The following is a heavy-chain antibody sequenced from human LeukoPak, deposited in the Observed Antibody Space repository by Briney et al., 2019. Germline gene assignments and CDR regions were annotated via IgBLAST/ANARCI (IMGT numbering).Heavy chain of an antibody. V-gene: IGHV4-59*08. CDR2: IYYSGNT. Sequence: SETLSLTCTVSGGSISSYYWSWIRQPPGKGLGWIGYIYYSGNTNYNPSLKSRVTISVDTSKNQFSLKLSSVTAADTAVYYCARQGLRYWYFDLWGRGTLVTVSS. J-gene: IGHJ2*01. CDR1: GGSISSYY. CDR3: ARQGLRYWYFDL.